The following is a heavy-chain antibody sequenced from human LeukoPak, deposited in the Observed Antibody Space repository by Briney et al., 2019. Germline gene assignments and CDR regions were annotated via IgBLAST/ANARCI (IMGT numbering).Heavy chain of an antibody. CDR3: ARDDYDSSGYCAPVDP. D-gene: IGHD3-22*01. V-gene: IGHV3-33*01. J-gene: IGHJ5*02. CDR1: GFTFSNYG. Sequence: GGSLRLSCAASGFTFSNYGMHWVRQAPGKGLEWVAIIWYDGSNKYYVDSVKGRFTISRDNSKNTLYLQMNSLRAEDTAVYYCARDDYDSSGYCAPVDPWGRGTLVSVSS. CDR2: IWYDGSNK.